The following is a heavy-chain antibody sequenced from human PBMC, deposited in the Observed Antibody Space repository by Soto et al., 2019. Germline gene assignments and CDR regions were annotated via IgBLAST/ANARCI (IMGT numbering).Heavy chain of an antibody. V-gene: IGHV3-11*01. D-gene: IGHD3-3*01. Sequence: PGGSLRLSCAASGFTFSDYYMSWIRQAPGKGLEWDSYISSSGSTIYYADSVKGRFTISRDNAKNSLYLQMNSLRAEDTAVYYCARGMRTSRYDFWSGYCHYMDVWGKGTTVTVSS. CDR1: GFTFSDYY. CDR2: ISSSGSTI. J-gene: IGHJ6*03. CDR3: ARGMRTSRYDFWSGYCHYMDV.